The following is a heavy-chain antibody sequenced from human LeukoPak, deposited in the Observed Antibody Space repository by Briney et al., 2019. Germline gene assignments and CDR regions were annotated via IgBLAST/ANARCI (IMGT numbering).Heavy chain of an antibody. CDR2: ISSSGTAV. Sequence: GGSLRLSCAASGLSFSDSYMIWIRQAPGKGLAWVSYISSSGTAVYYADSVKGRFTLSRDNAKDSLYLQMNSLRAEDTAVYYCAHLHYYGAIDWGQGTLVTVSS. J-gene: IGHJ1*01. CDR1: GLSFSDSY. D-gene: IGHD3-10*01. CDR3: AHLHYYGAID. V-gene: IGHV3-11*01.